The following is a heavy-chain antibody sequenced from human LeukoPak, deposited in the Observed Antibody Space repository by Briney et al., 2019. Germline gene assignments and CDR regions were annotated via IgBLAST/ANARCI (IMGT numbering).Heavy chain of an antibody. V-gene: IGHV1-69*13. CDR3: ARSPQAAAGLWWYFDL. J-gene: IGHJ2*01. D-gene: IGHD6-13*01. Sequence: ASVKVSCKTSGGNFSNYVISWVRQAPGQGLEWMGGIIPIFGTANYAQKFQGRVTITADESTSTAYMELSSLRSEDTAVYYCARSPQAAAGLWWYFDLWGRGTLVTVSS. CDR2: IIPIFGTA. CDR1: GGNFSNYV.